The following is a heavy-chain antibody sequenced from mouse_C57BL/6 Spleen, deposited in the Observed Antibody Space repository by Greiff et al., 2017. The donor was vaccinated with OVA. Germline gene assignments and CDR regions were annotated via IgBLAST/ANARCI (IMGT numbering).Heavy chain of an antibody. CDR2: INYDGSST. CDR1: GFTFSDYS. D-gene: IGHD2-4*01. Sequence: EVQGVESEGGLVQPGSSMKLSCTASGFTFSDYSMAWVRQVPEKGLEWVANINYDGSSTSSLDSLKSRFIISRDKAKNIVYLQMSSLKSEDTATDYCARDDDYGMGFDYWGQGTTLTVSS. V-gene: IGHV5-16*01. J-gene: IGHJ2*01. CDR3: ARDDDYGMGFDY.